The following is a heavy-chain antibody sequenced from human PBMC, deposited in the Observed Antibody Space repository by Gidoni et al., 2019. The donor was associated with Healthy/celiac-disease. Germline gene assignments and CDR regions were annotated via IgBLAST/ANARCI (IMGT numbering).Heavy chain of an antibody. CDR1: GYTFTSYG. J-gene: IGHJ4*02. Sequence: QVQLVQSGAEVKKPGASVKVSCQASGYTFTSYGIHWVRQAPGQRLEWMGWLNAGNGNTKYSQKFQGRVTITRDTSASTVYMELSSLRSEDSAVYFCARGWDILFSFDYWGQGTLVTVSS. CDR2: LNAGNGNT. D-gene: IGHD1-26*01. V-gene: IGHV1-3*01. CDR3: ARGWDILFSFDY.